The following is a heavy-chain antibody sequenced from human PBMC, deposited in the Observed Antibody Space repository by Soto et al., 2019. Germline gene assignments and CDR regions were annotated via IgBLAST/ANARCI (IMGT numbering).Heavy chain of an antibody. D-gene: IGHD6-13*01. Sequence: QVQLVQSGAEVKKPGASVKVSCKASGYTFTSYYMHWVRQTPGQGLEWMVIINPSGGSTSYAQKFQGRVPLTRDTSTSTVYMELSSLRSEDTAVYYCARDRDVLAAAGAGYYYYGMAVWGQGTTVTVSS. CDR3: ARDRDVLAAAGAGYYYYGMAV. CDR1: GYTFTSYY. V-gene: IGHV1-46*01. CDR2: INPSGGST. J-gene: IGHJ6*02.